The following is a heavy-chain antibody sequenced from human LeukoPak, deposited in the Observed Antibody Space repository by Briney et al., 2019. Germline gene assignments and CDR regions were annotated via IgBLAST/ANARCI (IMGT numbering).Heavy chain of an antibody. V-gene: IGHV3-23*01. CDR3: AKDTASSWWYFDL. CDR1: GFTFSSYA. J-gene: IGHJ2*01. CDR2: ITGSGGST. Sequence: GGSLRLSCAASGFTFSSYAMSWVRQAPGKGLEWVSAITGSGGSTYYADSVKGRFTISRDNSKNTLYLQMNSLRGEDTAVYYCAKDTASSWWYFDLWGRGTLVTVSS. D-gene: IGHD5-18*01.